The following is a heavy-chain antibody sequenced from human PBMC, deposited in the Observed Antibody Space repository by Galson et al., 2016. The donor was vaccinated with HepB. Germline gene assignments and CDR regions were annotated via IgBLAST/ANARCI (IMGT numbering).Heavy chain of an antibody. J-gene: IGHJ2*01. Sequence: SLRLSCAASGFSFSSFAMHWVRQAPGKGLEYVSGISSDGGSTNYADSVKGRFTISRDNSKTTLYIQMSSVRAEDTAVYYCVTYYYNFWSGYSDWYFDLWGRGTLVIVSS. CDR3: VTYYYNFWSGYSDWYFDL. D-gene: IGHD3-3*01. CDR1: GFSFSSFA. V-gene: IGHV3-64D*06. CDR2: ISSDGGST.